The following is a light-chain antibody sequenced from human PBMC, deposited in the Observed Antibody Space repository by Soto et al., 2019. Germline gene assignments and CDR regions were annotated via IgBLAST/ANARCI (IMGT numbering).Light chain of an antibody. CDR1: QRVSNN. V-gene: IGKV3-15*01. J-gene: IGKJ4*01. CDR2: GAY. Sequence: EIVLTQSPGTLSLSPGERATLSCRASQRVSNNYLAWYQQKPGQAPRLLIFGAYNRATGIPARFSGSGSGTEFTLTISSLQSEDFAVYYCQQYNNWPLTFGGGTKVEIK. CDR3: QQYNNWPLT.